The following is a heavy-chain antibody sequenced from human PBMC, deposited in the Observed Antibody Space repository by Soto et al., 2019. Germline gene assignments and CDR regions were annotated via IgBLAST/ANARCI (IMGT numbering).Heavy chain of an antibody. V-gene: IGHV4-31*03. CDR1: GGSIRRSDYY. J-gene: IGHJ4*02. CDR2: IYYSGST. Sequence: SETLSLTCTVSGGSIRRSDYYWSWVRQLPGRGLEWIAYIYYSGSTFYNPSLMGRLAISVDTSRNQFSLSLTSVTAADTAVYYCARLESVTRSLGYFDYWGQGIRVTVSS. D-gene: IGHD7-27*01. CDR3: ARLESVTRSLGYFDY.